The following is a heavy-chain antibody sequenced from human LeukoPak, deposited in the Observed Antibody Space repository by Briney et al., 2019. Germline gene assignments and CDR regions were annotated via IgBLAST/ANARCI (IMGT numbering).Heavy chain of an antibody. CDR2: IKQGGSEK. J-gene: IGHJ4*02. Sequence: GGSLRLSCAASGFIFSGSWMTWVRQAPGKGLEWVANIKQGGSEKYYVDSVKGRFTIYRDNTKNSLYLQMNGLRAEDTAVYYCVRHQGTTFDYWGQGTLVTVSS. CDR3: VRHQGTTFDY. CDR1: GFIFSGSW. D-gene: IGHD1-1*01. V-gene: IGHV3-7*03.